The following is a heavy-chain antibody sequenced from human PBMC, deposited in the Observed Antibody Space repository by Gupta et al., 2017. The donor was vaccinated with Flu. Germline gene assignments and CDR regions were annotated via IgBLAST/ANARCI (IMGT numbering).Heavy chain of an antibody. D-gene: IGHD3-16*01. V-gene: IGHV4-59*01. J-gene: IGHJ4*02. Sequence: WIRQPPEKGLEWIGYIYYSGSTNYNPSLKSRVTISVDTSKNQFSLKLSSVTAADTAVYYCARVSLEERHFDYWGQGTLVTVSS. CDR3: ARVSLEERHFDY. CDR2: IYYSGST.